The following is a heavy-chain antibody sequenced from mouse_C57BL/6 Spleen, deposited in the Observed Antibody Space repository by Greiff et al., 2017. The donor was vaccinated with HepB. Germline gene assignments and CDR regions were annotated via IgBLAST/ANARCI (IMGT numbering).Heavy chain of an antibody. CDR1: GFTFTDYY. J-gene: IGHJ1*03. CDR2: IRNKANGYTT. D-gene: IGHD1-1*01. V-gene: IGHV7-3*01. Sequence: EVKLMESGGGLVQPGGSLSLSCAASGFTFTDYYMSWARQPPGKALEWLGFIRNKANGYTTEYSASVKGRFTISRDNSQSILYLQMNALRAEDSAAYYGARSRYYSGSGYWYFDVWGTGTTVTVSS. CDR3: ARSRYYSGSGYWYFDV.